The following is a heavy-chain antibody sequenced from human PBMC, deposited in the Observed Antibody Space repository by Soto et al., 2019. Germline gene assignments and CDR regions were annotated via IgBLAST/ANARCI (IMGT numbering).Heavy chain of an antibody. CDR3: ARSGYSYGSFYYYYYGMDV. V-gene: IGHV5-51*01. J-gene: IGHJ6*02. CDR1: GYSFASYW. Sequence: XESLKISCKGSGYSFASYWIGWVRQMPGKGLEWMGIIYPGDSDTRYSPSFQGQVTISADKSISTAYLQWSSLKASDTAMYYCARSGYSYGSFYYYYYGMDVWGQGTTVTVSS. CDR2: IYPGDSDT. D-gene: IGHD5-18*01.